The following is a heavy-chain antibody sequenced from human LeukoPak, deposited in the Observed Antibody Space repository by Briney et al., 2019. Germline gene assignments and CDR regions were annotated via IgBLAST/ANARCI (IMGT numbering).Heavy chain of an antibody. CDR2: IKSKTDGGTT. J-gene: IGHJ3*02. Sequence: GGSLRLSCAASGFTFSNAWMSWVRQAPGKGLEWVSRIKSKTDGGTTDYAAPVKGRFTISRDDSKNTLYLQMNSLKTEDTAVYYCTTGAFDIWGQGTMVTVSS. CDR1: GFTFSNAW. V-gene: IGHV3-15*01. CDR3: TTGAFDI.